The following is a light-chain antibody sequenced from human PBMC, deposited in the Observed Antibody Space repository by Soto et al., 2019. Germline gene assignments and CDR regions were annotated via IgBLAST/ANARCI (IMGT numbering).Light chain of an antibody. CDR2: DAS. J-gene: IGKJ1*01. Sequence: DIQMTQSPSTLSASVGDTVTITCRASQTISGWLAWYQQRPGKAPNLQIFDASTLESGVPSRFSGSGSGTTFTLTISSLQSDDFATYYCLQYNGYYRTFGQGTKVDIK. CDR3: LQYNGYYRT. CDR1: QTISGW. V-gene: IGKV1-5*01.